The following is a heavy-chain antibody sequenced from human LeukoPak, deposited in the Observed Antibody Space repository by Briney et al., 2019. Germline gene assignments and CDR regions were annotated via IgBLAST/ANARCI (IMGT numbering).Heavy chain of an antibody. CDR3: AKAGITMIVVVSKYFEH. Sequence: GGSLRLSCAASGFTFSSYAMSWVRQAPGKGLEWVSAISGSGGSTYYADSVKGRFTISRDNSNNTLYLQMNRLRAEDTAVYYCAKAGITMIVVVSKYFEHWGQGTLVTVSS. V-gene: IGHV3-23*01. D-gene: IGHD3-22*01. CDR2: ISGSGGST. CDR1: GFTFSSYA. J-gene: IGHJ1*01.